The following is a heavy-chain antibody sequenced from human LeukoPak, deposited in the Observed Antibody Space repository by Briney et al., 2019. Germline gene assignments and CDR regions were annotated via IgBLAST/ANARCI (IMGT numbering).Heavy chain of an antibody. J-gene: IGHJ4*02. CDR3: AVSQWELLN. CDR2: IGGSGGNT. D-gene: IGHD1-26*01. Sequence: GGSLRLSCAASGFTFSSYTMSWVRQAPGKGLEWVSAIGGSGGNTYYADSVKGRFTISRDNSKNTLYLQMNSLRDEDTAVYYCAVSQWELLNWGQGTLVTVSS. V-gene: IGHV3-23*01. CDR1: GFTFSSYT.